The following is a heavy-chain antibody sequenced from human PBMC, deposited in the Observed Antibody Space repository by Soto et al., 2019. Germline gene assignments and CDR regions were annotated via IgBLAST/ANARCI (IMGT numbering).Heavy chain of an antibody. CDR3: ARPLWASSSWLPFDY. V-gene: IGHV4-34*01. Sequence: SETLSLTCAVYGGSFSGYYWSWIRQPPGKGLEWIGEINHSGSTNYNPSLKSRVTISVDTSKNQFSLKLSSVTAADTAVYYCARPLWASSSWLPFDYWGQGTLVTVSP. CDR2: INHSGST. CDR1: GGSFSGYY. D-gene: IGHD6-13*01. J-gene: IGHJ4*02.